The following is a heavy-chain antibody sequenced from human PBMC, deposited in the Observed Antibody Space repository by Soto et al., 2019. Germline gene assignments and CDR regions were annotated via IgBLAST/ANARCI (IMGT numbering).Heavy chain of an antibody. CDR3: ARHSLALRKNNWFDP. V-gene: IGHV4-39*01. Sequence: SETLSLTCTVSGDSIISSDFYWGWVRQPPGKGLEWIGSIFYLGSSYYNPSLKSRVTMSVDTSKNQFSLRLRTVTAADTALYFCARHSLALRKNNWFDPWGQGIMVTVSS. CDR1: GDSIISSDFY. CDR2: IFYLGSS. D-gene: IGHD3-3*02. J-gene: IGHJ5*02.